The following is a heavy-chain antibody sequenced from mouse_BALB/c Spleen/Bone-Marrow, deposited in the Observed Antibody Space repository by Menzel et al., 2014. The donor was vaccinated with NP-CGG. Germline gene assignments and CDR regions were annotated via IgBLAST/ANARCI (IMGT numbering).Heavy chain of an antibody. CDR1: GFNIKDTY. CDR3: ARGEYYAMDY. V-gene: IGHV14-3*02. Sequence: VQLQQSGAELVKPGASVKLSCTASGFNIKDTYMHWVKQRPEQGLEWIGRIDPANGNTKYDPKFQGKATITADTSSNTAYLQRSSLTSEDTAVYYCARGEYYAMDYWGQGTSVTVSS. CDR2: IDPANGNT. J-gene: IGHJ4*01.